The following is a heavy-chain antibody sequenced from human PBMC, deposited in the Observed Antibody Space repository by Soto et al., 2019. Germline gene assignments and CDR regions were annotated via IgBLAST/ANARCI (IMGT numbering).Heavy chain of an antibody. CDR2: IKSKTDGGTT. Sequence: EVQLVESGGGLVKPGGSLRLSCAASGFTFSNAWMSWVRQAPGKGLEWVGRIKSKTDGGTTDYAAPVKGRFTISRGDSKNTLYLQMISLKTEDTAVYYCTTGLVRGGNGMDVWGQGTTVTVSS. CDR3: TTGLVRGGNGMDV. D-gene: IGHD3-10*01. J-gene: IGHJ6*02. CDR1: GFTFSNAW. V-gene: IGHV3-15*01.